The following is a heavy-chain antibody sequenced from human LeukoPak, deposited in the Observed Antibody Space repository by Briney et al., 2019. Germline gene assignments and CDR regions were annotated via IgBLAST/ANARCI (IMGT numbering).Heavy chain of an antibody. J-gene: IGHJ3*02. D-gene: IGHD2/OR15-2a*01. V-gene: IGHV3-48*03. Sequence: GGSLRLSCAASGFTFSSYEMNWVRQGPGKGLEWVSYISSSGTTKYYADSVKGRFTLSRDNAKKSLSLQMNSLRAEDTAIYYCARSNRDAFDMWGQGTVVTVSS. CDR3: ARSNRDAFDM. CDR1: GFTFSSYE. CDR2: ISSSGTTK.